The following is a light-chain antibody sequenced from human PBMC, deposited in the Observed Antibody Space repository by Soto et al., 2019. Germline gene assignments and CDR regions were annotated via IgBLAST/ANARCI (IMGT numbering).Light chain of an antibody. CDR1: QSLLHITGETF. CDR2: EVS. Sequence: DVVMTHTPLSLSVAPGRPASISCKSSQSLLHITGETFLFWYLQKPGQSPQLLIYEVSTRVSGVPDRFSGSGSGTDFTLEISRVETDDVGIYYCMQSTQLPPTFGQGTRLEIK. V-gene: IGKV2D-29*02. J-gene: IGKJ5*01. CDR3: MQSTQLPPT.